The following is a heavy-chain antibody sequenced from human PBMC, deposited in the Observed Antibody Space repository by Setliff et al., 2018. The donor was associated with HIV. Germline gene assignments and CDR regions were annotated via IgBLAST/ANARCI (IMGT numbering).Heavy chain of an antibody. CDR3: ARDRVVGATLDPLDL. Sequence: GGSLRLSCAASGFTFSSYGMSWVRQAPGKGLEWVSGILWSNGATGYADSVKGRFTISRDNAKNSLYLQMNSLRAEDTAVYYCARDRVVGATLDPLDLWGQGTMVTVS. CDR1: GFTFSSYG. V-gene: IGHV3-20*04. CDR2: ILWSNGAT. D-gene: IGHD1-26*01. J-gene: IGHJ3*01.